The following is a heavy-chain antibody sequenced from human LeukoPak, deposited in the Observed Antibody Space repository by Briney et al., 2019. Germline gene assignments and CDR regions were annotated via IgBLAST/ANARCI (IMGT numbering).Heavy chain of an antibody. J-gene: IGHJ4*02. Sequence: PGGSLRLSCAVSGFILSSNDMTWVRQAPGKGRECVSVIYSSGKTYYTDPVQGRFTISRDDSKNTLYLQMTNLRVEDTAVYYCARDPGRVGDYWGQGTLVTVSS. CDR1: GFILSSND. D-gene: IGHD2-2*01. CDR3: ARDPGRVGDY. CDR2: IYSSGKT. V-gene: IGHV3-53*01.